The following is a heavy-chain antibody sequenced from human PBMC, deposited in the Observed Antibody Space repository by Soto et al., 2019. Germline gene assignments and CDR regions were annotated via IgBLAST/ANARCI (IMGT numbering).Heavy chain of an antibody. J-gene: IGHJ3*02. V-gene: IGHV1-69*12. CDR3: ARVSGWLKGDAFDI. D-gene: IGHD6-19*01. Sequence: QVQLVQSGAEVKKPGSSVKVSCKASGGTFSSYAISWVRQAPGQGLEWMGGIIPIFGTANYAQKFQGRVTITADEATSTAYMGLSSLRSEDTAVYYWARVSGWLKGDAFDIWGQGTMVTVSS. CDR2: IIPIFGTA. CDR1: GGTFSSYA.